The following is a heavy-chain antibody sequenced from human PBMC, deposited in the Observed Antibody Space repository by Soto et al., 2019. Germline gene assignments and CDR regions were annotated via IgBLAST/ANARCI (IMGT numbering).Heavy chain of an antibody. CDR2: INHSGST. CDR3: ARAPYDILTGYYPLFDY. Sequence: QVQLQQWGAGLLKPSETLSLTCAVYGGSFSGYYWSWIRQPPGKGLEWIGEINHSGSTNYNPSLKSRVTISVDTSKNQFSLKLSSVTAADTAVYYCARAPYDILTGYYPLFDYWGQGTLVTVSS. V-gene: IGHV4-34*01. CDR1: GGSFSGYY. J-gene: IGHJ4*02. D-gene: IGHD3-9*01.